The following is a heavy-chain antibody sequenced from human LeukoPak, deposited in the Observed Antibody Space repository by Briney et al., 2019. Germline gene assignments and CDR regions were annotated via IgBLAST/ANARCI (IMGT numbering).Heavy chain of an antibody. CDR3: AREFMTTVTLDV. D-gene: IGHD4-17*01. V-gene: IGHV1-2*02. CDR1: GYTFTGYY. CDR2: INPNSGDT. Sequence: GASVKVSCKASGYTFTGYYTHWVRQAPGQGLEWMGWINPNSGDTNYSQKFQGRVTMTRDTSITTAFMELSRLTSDDTAVYYCAREFMTTVTLDVWGKGTTVTVSS. J-gene: IGHJ6*04.